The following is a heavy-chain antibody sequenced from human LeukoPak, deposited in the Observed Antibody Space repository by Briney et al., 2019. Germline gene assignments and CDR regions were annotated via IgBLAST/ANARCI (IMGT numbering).Heavy chain of an antibody. CDR1: GYPFTTYY. CDR2: INPSGGST. V-gene: IGHV1-46*01. CDR3: ARGPHGGDGLYYFDY. Sequence: ASVKVSCKASGYPFTTYYVHWVRQAPGQGPEWMGIINPSGGSTNYAQNFQGRVTMTRDTSTTTVYMELSTLRSEDTAVYYCARGPHGGDGLYYFDYWGQGTLVTVSS. D-gene: IGHD2-21*02. J-gene: IGHJ4*02.